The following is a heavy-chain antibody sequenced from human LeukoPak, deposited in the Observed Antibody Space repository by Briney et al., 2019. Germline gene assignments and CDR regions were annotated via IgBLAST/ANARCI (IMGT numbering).Heavy chain of an antibody. V-gene: IGHV3-30*04. CDR2: ISYDGSNK. CDR1: GFTFSSYA. Sequence: PGGSLRLSCAASGFTFSSYAMHWVRQAPGKGLEWVAVISYDGSNKYYADSVKGRFTISRDNSKNTLYLQMNSLRAEDTAVYYCARPLLSDDAFDIWGQGTMATVSS. CDR3: ARPLLSDDAFDI. D-gene: IGHD2/OR15-2a*01. J-gene: IGHJ3*02.